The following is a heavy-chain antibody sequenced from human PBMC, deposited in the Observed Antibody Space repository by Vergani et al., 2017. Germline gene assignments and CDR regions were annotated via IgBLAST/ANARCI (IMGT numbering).Heavy chain of an antibody. V-gene: IGHV3-74*01. Sequence: EVQLVESGGGLIHPGGSLRLSCEGSGFSFSGYWMHWVRQSPEKGLVWVSRIKSDGSITNYADSVKGRFTISRDNAKNTLYLEMNSLRGDDTAIYYCVRARCSVPCFMSNWFDSWGQGTLVTVSS. D-gene: IGHD5/OR15-5a*01. CDR2: IKSDGSIT. CDR3: VRARCSVPCFMSNWFDS. J-gene: IGHJ5*01. CDR1: GFSFSGYW.